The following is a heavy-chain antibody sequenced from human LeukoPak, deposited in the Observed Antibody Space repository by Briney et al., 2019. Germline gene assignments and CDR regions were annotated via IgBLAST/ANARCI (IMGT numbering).Heavy chain of an antibody. V-gene: IGHV1-18*01. CDR3: ARGGSYQEGSEYFQH. J-gene: IGHJ1*01. CDR1: GGTFSSYG. CDR2: ISAYNGNT. D-gene: IGHD1-26*01. Sequence: ASVKVSCKASGGTFSSYGISWVRQAPGQGLEWMGWISAYNGNTNYAQKLQGRVTMTTDTSTSTAYMELRSLRSDDTAVYYCARGGSYQEGSEYFQHWGQGTLVTVSS.